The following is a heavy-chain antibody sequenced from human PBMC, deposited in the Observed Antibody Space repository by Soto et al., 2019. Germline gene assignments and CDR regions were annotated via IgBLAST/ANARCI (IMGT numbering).Heavy chain of an antibody. Sequence: SVKVSCKASGGTFSSYTISWVRQAPGQGLEWMGRIIPILGIANYAQKLQGRVTITADKSTSTAYMELSSLRSDDTAVYYCARGTWGAAAGEFDYWGQGTLVTVSS. CDR2: IIPILGIA. V-gene: IGHV1-69*02. J-gene: IGHJ4*02. CDR1: GGTFSSYT. D-gene: IGHD6-13*01. CDR3: ARGTWGAAAGEFDY.